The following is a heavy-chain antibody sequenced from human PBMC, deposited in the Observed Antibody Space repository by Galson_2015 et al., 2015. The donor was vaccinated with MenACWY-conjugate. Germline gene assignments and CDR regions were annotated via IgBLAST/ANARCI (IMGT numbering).Heavy chain of an antibody. D-gene: IGHD6-19*01. CDR1: GGSISSGCYY. CDR2: IYYSGST. V-gene: IGHV4-31*03. J-gene: IGHJ6*02. Sequence: TLSLTCTVSGGSISSGCYYWSWIRQHPGKGLEWIGYIYYSGSTYYNPSLKSRVTISVDTSKNQFSLKLSSVTAADTAVYYCARIAAVAGYYYYYGMDVWGQGTTVTVSS. CDR3: ARIAAVAGYYYYYGMDV.